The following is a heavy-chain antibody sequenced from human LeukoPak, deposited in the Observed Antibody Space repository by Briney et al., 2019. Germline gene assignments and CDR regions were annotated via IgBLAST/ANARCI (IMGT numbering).Heavy chain of an antibody. D-gene: IGHD1-1*01. CDR2: INSGGSTL. Sequence: GGSLRLSCAASGFPFRSYAMTWDRQAPGKGLEWVSYINSGGSTLYYADSVKGRFTISRDNAKNSLYLQMNSLRAEDTAVYYCARIHNLGILAHFDYWGQGTLVTVSS. V-gene: IGHV3-48*03. CDR3: ARIHNLGILAHFDY. J-gene: IGHJ4*02. CDR1: GFPFRSYA.